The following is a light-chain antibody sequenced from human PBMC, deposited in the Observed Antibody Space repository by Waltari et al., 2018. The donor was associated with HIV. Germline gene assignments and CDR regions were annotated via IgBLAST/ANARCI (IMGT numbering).Light chain of an antibody. CDR2: DCF. J-gene: IGLJ3*02. Sequence: QSALTQPASVSGSPGQSITVSCPGTSSDVGGYHFVSWYQQHPGNAPKLIIFDCFKRPAGVSERFSGSRSGNTASLTVSGLQAEDEADYYCCSYAGSRTWVFGGGTALTVL. CDR3: CSYAGSRTWV. V-gene: IGLV2-23*01. CDR1: SSDVGGYHF.